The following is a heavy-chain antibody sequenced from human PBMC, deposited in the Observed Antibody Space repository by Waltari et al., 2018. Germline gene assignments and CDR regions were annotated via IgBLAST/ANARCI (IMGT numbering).Heavy chain of an antibody. CDR2: IYYRGST. V-gene: IGHV4-39*07. CDR3: ARYGDYTYYFDS. Sequence: QLQLQESGPGLVKPSETLSLTCTVSGGSISSSSYYWGWIRQPPGEGLEWIGSIYYRGSTNYTLSLKRRVTISVDTSKNRFSLKLSSVTAADTSVYYCARYGDYTYYFDSWGQGTLVTVSS. CDR1: GGSISSSSYY. J-gene: IGHJ4*02. D-gene: IGHD4-17*01.